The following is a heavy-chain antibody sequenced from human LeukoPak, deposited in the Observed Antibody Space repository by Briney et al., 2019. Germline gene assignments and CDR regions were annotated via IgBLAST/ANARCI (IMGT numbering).Heavy chain of an antibody. CDR1: GFTFSSYS. V-gene: IGHV3-21*04. D-gene: IGHD5-12*01. CDR3: ARLVAGRWFDP. CDR2: ISSSSSDI. J-gene: IGHJ5*02. Sequence: KPGGSLRLSCAASGFTFSSYSMSWVRQAPGKGLEWVSSISSSSSDIYYADSVKGRFTISRDNSKNTLYLQMNSLRAEDTAVYYCARLVAGRWFDPWGQGTLVTVSS.